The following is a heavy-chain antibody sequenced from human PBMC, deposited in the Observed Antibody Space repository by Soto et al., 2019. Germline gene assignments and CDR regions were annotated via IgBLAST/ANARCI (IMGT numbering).Heavy chain of an antibody. CDR1: GGTFSSYA. V-gene: IGHV1-69*01. D-gene: IGHD2-2*01. CDR2: IIPIFGTA. J-gene: IGHJ6*02. CDR3: ASNRYSTSLKNYYYYGMDV. Sequence: QVQLVQSGAEVKKPVSSVKVSCKASGGTFSSYAISWVRQAPGQGLEWMGGIIPIFGTANYAQKFQGRVTITADESTSTAYTELSSLRSEDTAVFFCASNRYSTSLKNYYYYGMDVCGQGTTVTVSS.